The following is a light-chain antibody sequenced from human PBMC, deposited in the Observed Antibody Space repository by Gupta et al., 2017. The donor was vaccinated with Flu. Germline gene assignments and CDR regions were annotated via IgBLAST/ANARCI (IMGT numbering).Light chain of an antibody. CDR1: HSGGTY. J-gene: IGKJ1*01. CDR3: QQRNNWLWT. CDR2: YAS. Sequence: PAPLSVSQGQRATHACMASHSGGTYLAWYHQKPGQPPRLLVYYASNWATGIPARFSGSGSGTDFTLTISSLEPEDFAVYYCQQRNNWLWTFGQGTKVEIK. V-gene: IGKV3-11*01.